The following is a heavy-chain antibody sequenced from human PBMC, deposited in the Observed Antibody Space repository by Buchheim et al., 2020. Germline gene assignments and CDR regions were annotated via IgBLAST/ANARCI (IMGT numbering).Heavy chain of an antibody. CDR1: GFTFSSYS. D-gene: IGHD3-9*01. J-gene: IGHJ4*02. CDR3: ASGAYDILTGYYSVPASFDY. V-gene: IGHV3-48*01. CDR2: ISSSSSTI. Sequence: EVQLVESGGGLVQPGGSLRLSCAASGFTFSSYSMNWVRQAPGKGLEWVSYISSSSSTIYYADSVKGRFTISRDNAKISLYLQMNSLRAEDTAVYYCASGAYDILTGYYSVPASFDYWGQGTL.